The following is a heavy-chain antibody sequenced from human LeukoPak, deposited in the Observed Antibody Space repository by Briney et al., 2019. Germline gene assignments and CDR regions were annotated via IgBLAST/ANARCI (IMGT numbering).Heavy chain of an antibody. CDR2: IKQDGSEK. V-gene: IGHV3-7*01. J-gene: IGHJ3*02. CDR3: ARESVTRTMIVVVITSGRGDAFDI. Sequence: PGGSLRLSCAASEFTFSSYWMSWVRQAPGKGLEWVANIKQDGSEKYYVDSVKGRFTISRDNAKNSLYLQMNSLRAEDTAVYYCARESVTRTMIVVVITSGRGDAFDIWGQGTMVTVSS. CDR1: EFTFSSYW. D-gene: IGHD3-22*01.